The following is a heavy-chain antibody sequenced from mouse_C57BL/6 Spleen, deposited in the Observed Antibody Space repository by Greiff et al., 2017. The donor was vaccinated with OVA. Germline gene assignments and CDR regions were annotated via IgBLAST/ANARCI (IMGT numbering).Heavy chain of an antibody. CDR1: GFSLTSYG. J-gene: IGHJ3*01. CDR2: LWSDGST. D-gene: IGHD1-1*01. CDR3: ARHEVFDGSSLAY. V-gene: IGHV2-6-1*01. Sequence: VKLVESGPGLVAPSQSLSITCTVSGFSLTSYGVHWVRQPPGKGLEWLVVLWSDGSTTYNSALKSSLSISKDNSKSQVFLKMNSLQTDDTAMYYCARHEVFDGSSLAYWGQGTLVTVSA.